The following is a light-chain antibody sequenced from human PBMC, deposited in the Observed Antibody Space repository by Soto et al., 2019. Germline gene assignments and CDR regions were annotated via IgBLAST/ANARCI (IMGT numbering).Light chain of an antibody. J-gene: IGKJ4*01. CDR1: QSVSSIY. CDR3: QQYDDSPLT. CDR2: GAS. V-gene: IGKV3-20*01. Sequence: DIVLTQSPGTLSLSPGERATLSCRASQSVSSIYLAWYQQKPGQAPRLLIYGASNRATGVPDRFSGGGSATDFTLTISRLEPEDFAVYYCQQYDDSPLTCGGGTKVEIK.